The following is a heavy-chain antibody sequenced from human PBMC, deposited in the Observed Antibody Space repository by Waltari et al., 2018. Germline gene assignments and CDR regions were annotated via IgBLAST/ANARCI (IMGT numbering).Heavy chain of an antibody. CDR3: AREDLAVRKTGGFDY. CDR2: VSSTGGA. CDR1: GDSISSADYY. Sequence: QVLLQESGPGLVQASQTLSLTCTVSGDSISSADYYWSWIRRPAGKEMQWIGRVSSTGGANYDPSLKRRATISVDSSKNEFSLSLTSVTAADTATYYCAREDLAVRKTGGFDYWDQGVMVSVSS. D-gene: IGHD6-19*01. J-gene: IGHJ4*02. V-gene: IGHV4-61*02.